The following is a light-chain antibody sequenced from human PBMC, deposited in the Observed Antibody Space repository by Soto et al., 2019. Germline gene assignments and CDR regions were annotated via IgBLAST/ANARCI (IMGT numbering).Light chain of an antibody. CDR2: KAS. J-gene: IGKJ1*01. CDR1: QSISSW. V-gene: IGKV1-5*03. Sequence: DIPMTQSPSTLSASVGDRVTITCRASQSISSWLAWYQQKPGKAPKLLIYKASSLESGVPSRFSGSGSGTEFTLTISSLQPDDFATYYCQQYNSYSGTFGQGKKVEI. CDR3: QQYNSYSGT.